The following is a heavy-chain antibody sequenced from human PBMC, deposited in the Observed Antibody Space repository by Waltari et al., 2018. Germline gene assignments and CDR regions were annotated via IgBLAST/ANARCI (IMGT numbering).Heavy chain of an antibody. CDR3: ARGGCSSTSCYLPY. D-gene: IGHD2-2*01. J-gene: IGHJ4*02. CDR2: IDSSSSTI. Sequence: EVQLVESGEGLVQPGGSLRLSCAASGFTFRSYSMNWVRQAPGKGLEWVSYIDSSSSTIYYADSVKGRFTISRDNAKNSLYLQMNSLRAEDTAVYYCARGGCSSTSCYLPYWGQGTLVTVSS. CDR1: GFTFRSYS. V-gene: IGHV3-48*04.